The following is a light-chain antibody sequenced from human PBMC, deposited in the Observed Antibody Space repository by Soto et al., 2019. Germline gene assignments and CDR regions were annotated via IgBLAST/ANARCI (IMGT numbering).Light chain of an antibody. J-gene: IGLJ1*01. Sequence: SVLTQPASVSGSPGQSITIYCSGTSSDVGTYNLVSWYQQYPGKAPRLMIYEVTKRPSGVSNRFSGSKSGNTASLTISGLQPEDEADYYCCSYAGSSSSIFGTGTKVTVL. V-gene: IGLV2-23*02. CDR2: EVT. CDR3: CSYAGSSSSI. CDR1: SSDVGTYNL.